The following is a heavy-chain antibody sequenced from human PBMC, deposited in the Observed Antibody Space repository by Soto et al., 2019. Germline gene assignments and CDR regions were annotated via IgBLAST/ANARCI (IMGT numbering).Heavy chain of an antibody. CDR1: GYSFTSYW. V-gene: IGHV5-51*01. D-gene: IGHD2-2*03. Sequence: GESLKISCKGSGYSFTSYWIGWVRQMPGKGLEWMGIIYPGDSDTRYSPSFQGQVTISADKSISTAYLQWSSLKASDTAMYYCARDGYCVSSTCSFLPDVWGQGTTVTVS. J-gene: IGHJ6*02. CDR3: ARDGYCVSSTCSFLPDV. CDR2: IYPGDSDT.